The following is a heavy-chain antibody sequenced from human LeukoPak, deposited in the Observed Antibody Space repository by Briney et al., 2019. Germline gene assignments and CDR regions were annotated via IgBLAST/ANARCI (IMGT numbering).Heavy chain of an antibody. CDR2: IYSGGST. J-gene: IGHJ4*02. Sequence: GGSLRLSCAASGFTVSSNYMSWVRQAPGKGLEWVSVIYSGGSTYYADSVKGRFTISRDNSENTLYLQMNSLRAEDTAVYYCARDGDYSNYGTDYWGQGTLVTVSS. CDR1: GFTVSSNY. V-gene: IGHV3-66*01. D-gene: IGHD4-11*01. CDR3: ARDGDYSNYGTDY.